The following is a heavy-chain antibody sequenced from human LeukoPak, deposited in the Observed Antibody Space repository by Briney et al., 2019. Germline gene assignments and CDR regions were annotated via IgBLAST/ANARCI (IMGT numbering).Heavy chain of an antibody. V-gene: IGHV1-46*01. D-gene: IGHD3-9*01. Sequence: ASMKLSCKSSGYTKYHMRWVRQAPGQGLEWVGMINPGGESTRYAHKFQGRVTLTRDTSTSTVYMELSRLTSEDTAVYFCTKADFDRGAFEVWGQGTMVIVSS. CDR2: INPGGEST. CDR1: GYTKYH. J-gene: IGHJ3*01. CDR3: TKADFDRGAFEV.